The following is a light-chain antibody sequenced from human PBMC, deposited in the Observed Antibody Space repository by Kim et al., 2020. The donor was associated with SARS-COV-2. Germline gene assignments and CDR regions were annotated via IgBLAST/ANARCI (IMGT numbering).Light chain of an antibody. CDR2: GAS. CDR1: EHVNSYY. V-gene: IGKV3-20*01. CDR3: QQYGRSWT. J-gene: IGKJ1*01. Sequence: EIVLTQSPGTLSMSPGERATLSCRAREHVNSYYVAWYQQKPGQAPRLLIYGASIRATGIPDRFSGSGSGTDFTLTISRLEPEDFAVYYCQQYGRSWTFGQGTKVEIK.